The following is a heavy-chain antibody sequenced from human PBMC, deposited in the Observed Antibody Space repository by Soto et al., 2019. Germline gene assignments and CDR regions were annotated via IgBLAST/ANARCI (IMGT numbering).Heavy chain of an antibody. CDR2: ILYDESDQ. D-gene: IGHD1-1*01. CDR1: GFTFSDYT. V-gene: IGHV3-30*18. J-gene: IGHJ4*02. Sequence: QVQLVESGGGVVQPGRSLRLSCSASGFTFSDYTMHWVRQAPGRGLEWVAIILYDESDQYYSDSVKGRFTISRNNSKNTRYLQMHSLTTEDTAVYYCAKDGTHRWTKRYYFDSWGQGPLVNVSS. CDR3: AKDGTHRWTKRYYFDS.